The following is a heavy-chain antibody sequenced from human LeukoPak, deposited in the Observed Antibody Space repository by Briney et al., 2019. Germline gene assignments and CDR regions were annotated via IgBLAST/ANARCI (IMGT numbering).Heavy chain of an antibody. J-gene: IGHJ4*02. D-gene: IGHD4-17*01. CDR1: GGSSSGYY. Sequence: SETLSLTCAVYGGSSSGYYWSWIRQPPGKGLEWIGEINHSGSTNYNPSLKSRVTISVDTSKNQFSLKLSSVTAADTAVYYCARLIAGKLTTVTTTYYFDYWGQGTLVTVSS. V-gene: IGHV4-34*01. CDR3: ARLIAGKLTTVTTTYYFDY. CDR2: INHSGST.